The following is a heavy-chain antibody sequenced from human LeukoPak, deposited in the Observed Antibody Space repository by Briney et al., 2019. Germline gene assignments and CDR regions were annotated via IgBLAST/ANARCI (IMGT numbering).Heavy chain of an antibody. V-gene: IGHV3-21*01. CDR2: ISSSSSYI. J-gene: IGHJ4*02. CDR3: ASYYDFWSGYYTYYFDY. Sequence: GGSLRLSCAASGFTFSNYAMTWVRQAPGKGLEWVSSISSSSSYIYYADSVKGRFTISRDNAKNSLYLQMNSLRAEDTAVYYCASYYDFWSGYYTYYFDYWGQGTLVTVSS. CDR1: GFTFSNYA. D-gene: IGHD3-3*01.